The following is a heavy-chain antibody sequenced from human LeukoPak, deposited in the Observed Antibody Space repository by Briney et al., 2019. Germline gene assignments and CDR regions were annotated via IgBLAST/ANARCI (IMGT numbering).Heavy chain of an antibody. D-gene: IGHD3-3*01. CDR1: GYSISSGSY. J-gene: IGHJ6*03. CDR3: ARSLIRRFLEWFAPPSYMDV. V-gene: IGHV4-38-2*02. CDR2: INHSGST. Sequence: SETLSLTCTVSGYSISSGSYWGWIRQPPGKGLEWIGEINHSGSTNYNPSLKSRVTISVDTSKNQFSLKLSSVTAADTAVYYCARSLIRRFLEWFAPPSYMDVWGKGTTVTVSS.